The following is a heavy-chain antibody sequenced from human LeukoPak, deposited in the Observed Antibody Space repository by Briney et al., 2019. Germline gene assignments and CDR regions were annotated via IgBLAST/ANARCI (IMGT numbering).Heavy chain of an antibody. CDR3: ARHILEEHWFDP. CDR2: VYNTGST. V-gene: IGHV4-39*01. Sequence: SETLSLTCSVSGGSMSSENEYWGWIRQTPGKGLEWIGSVYNTGSTDYNPSLKSRFSISIDTSKNQFSLKVTSVTAADTAVYYCARHILEEHWFDPWGLGTLVIVSS. J-gene: IGHJ5*02. CDR1: GGSMSSENEY. D-gene: IGHD1-1*01.